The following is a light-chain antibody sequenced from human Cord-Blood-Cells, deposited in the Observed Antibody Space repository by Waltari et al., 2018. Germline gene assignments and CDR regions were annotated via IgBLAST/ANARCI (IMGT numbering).Light chain of an antibody. CDR2: EVS. J-gene: IGLJ2*01. CDR1: SRDVVAYTY. Sequence: SALTQPPSASASPAQSVTISCTGTSRDVVAYTYIPWYQQHPGKAPKLMIYEVSTRPSGVPDRFSGSKSGNTASLTVSGLQAEDEADYYCSSYAGSNNVVFGGGTKLTVL. CDR3: SSYAGSNNVV. V-gene: IGLV2-8*01.